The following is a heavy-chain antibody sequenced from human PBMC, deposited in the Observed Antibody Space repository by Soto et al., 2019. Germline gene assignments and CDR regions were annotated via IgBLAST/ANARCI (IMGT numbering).Heavy chain of an antibody. J-gene: IGHJ2*01. V-gene: IGHV3-7*03. CDR1: GFTFSSYW. D-gene: IGHD1-26*01. CDR3: ARDRRVVGATDFDL. Sequence: GGSLRLSCAASGFTFSSYWMSWVRQAPGKGLEWVANIKQDGSEKYYVDSVKGRFTISRDNAKNSLYLQMNSLRAEDTAVYYCARDRRVVGATDFDLWGRGTLVTVSS. CDR2: IKQDGSEK.